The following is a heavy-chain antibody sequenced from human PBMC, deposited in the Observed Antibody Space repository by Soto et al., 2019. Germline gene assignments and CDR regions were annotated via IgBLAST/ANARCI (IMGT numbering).Heavy chain of an antibody. CDR2: IYYSGST. D-gene: IGHD3-3*02. CDR3: ARSIASSEDYYYYYMDV. CDR1: GGSISSSSYY. V-gene: IGHV4-39*01. J-gene: IGHJ6*03. Sequence: SETLSLTCTVSGGSISSSSYYWGWIRQPPGKGLEWIGSIYYSGSTYYNPSLKSRVTISVDTSKNQFSLKLSSVTAADTAVYYCARSIASSEDYYYYYMDVWGKGTTVTV.